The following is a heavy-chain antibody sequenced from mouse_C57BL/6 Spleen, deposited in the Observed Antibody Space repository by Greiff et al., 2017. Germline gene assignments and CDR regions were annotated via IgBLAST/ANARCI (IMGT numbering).Heavy chain of an antibody. CDR1: GYAFSSSW. D-gene: IGHD2-2*01. CDR3: ARWGGYGYGGTMDY. Sequence: QVQLQQSGPELVKPGASVKISCKASGYAFSSSWMNWVKQRPGKGLEWIGRIYPGDGDTNYNGKFKGKATLTADKSSSTAYMQHSSLTSEDSAVYFCARWGGYGYGGTMDYWGQGTSVTVSS. J-gene: IGHJ4*01. V-gene: IGHV1-82*01. CDR2: IYPGDGDT.